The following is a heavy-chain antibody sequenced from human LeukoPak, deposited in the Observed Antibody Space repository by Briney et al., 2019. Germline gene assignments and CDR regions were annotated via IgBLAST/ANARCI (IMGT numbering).Heavy chain of an antibody. CDR2: IYYSGST. D-gene: IGHD2-2*01. Sequence: NPSETLSLTCTVSGGSISGYYWSWIRQPPGKGLEWIGYIYYSGSTNYNPSLKSRVTISVDTSKNQFSLKLSSVTAADTAVYYCARSYCSSTSCSPPYYFDYWGQGTLVTVSS. V-gene: IGHV4-59*08. J-gene: IGHJ4*02. CDR1: GGSISGYY. CDR3: ARSYCSSTSCSPPYYFDY.